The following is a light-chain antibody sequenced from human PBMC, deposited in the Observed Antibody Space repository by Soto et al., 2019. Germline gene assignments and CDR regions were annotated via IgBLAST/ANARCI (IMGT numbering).Light chain of an antibody. Sequence: QGALTAPASWSGSPGQSITISCTGTISDVGSYKYVSWYQQYPGKAPKLMIYEGSKRPSGVSNRFSGSKSGNTASLTITGLQAEDEADYYCCSYAGSSTTYVYGSGTKVTVL. CDR1: ISDVGSYKY. CDR2: EGS. V-gene: IGLV2-23*01. J-gene: IGLJ1*01. CDR3: CSYAGSSTTYV.